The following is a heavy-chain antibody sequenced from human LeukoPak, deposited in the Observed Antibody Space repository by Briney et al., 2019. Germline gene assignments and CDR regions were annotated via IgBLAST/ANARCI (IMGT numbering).Heavy chain of an antibody. Sequence: GGSLRLSCAASGFPLSSYAMSWVRQAPGKGLEWVSATSSSDAGTYYADSVRGRFTISRDNSKNTLYLQMNSLRLEDAAVYFCARAPVTSCRGAYCYPFDYWGQGTQVTVSS. CDR2: TSSSDAGT. D-gene: IGHD2-21*01. CDR1: GFPLSSYA. CDR3: ARAPVTSCRGAYCYPFDY. J-gene: IGHJ4*02. V-gene: IGHV3-23*01.